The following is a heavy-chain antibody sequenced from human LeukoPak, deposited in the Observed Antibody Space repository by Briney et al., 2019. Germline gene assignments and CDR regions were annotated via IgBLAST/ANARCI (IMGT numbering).Heavy chain of an antibody. J-gene: IGHJ4*02. V-gene: IGHV1-58*02. CDR3: AADFHDNVWGNYRYTGY. Sequence: EASVKVSCKASGSTFSKFAMQWVRQARGQRLEWIGWIVVGSNKTDYAQKFQERVTISRDMSTSTVYMELNSLRSADTGVYYCAADFHDNVWGNYRYTGYWGQGTLVAVSS. CDR2: IVVGSNKT. D-gene: IGHD3-16*02. CDR1: GSTFSKFA.